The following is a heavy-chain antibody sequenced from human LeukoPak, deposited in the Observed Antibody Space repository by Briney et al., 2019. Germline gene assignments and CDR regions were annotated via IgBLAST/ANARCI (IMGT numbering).Heavy chain of an antibody. CDR2: IYYSGST. J-gene: IGHJ4*02. CDR1: GGCMSSSSYY. Sequence: LETLCLTCAVSGGCMSSSSYYWGWIRRPPGKGLEWIGSIYYSGSTYYNPSLKSRVTISVDTSKNQFSLKLSSVTAADTPVYYCARTYYDSSGYYQLWGQGTLVTVS. V-gene: IGHV4-39*01. CDR3: ARTYYDSSGYYQL. D-gene: IGHD3-22*01.